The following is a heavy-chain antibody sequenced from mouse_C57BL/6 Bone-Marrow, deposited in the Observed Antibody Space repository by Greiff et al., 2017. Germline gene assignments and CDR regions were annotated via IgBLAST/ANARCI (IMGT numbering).Heavy chain of an antibody. CDR3: ARGRGNHYSMDY. D-gene: IGHD2-1*01. CDR1: GFSLTSYG. CDR2: IWAGGST. Sequence: VQLVESGPGLVAPSPSLSITCTVSGFSLTSYGVHWVRQPPGKGLEWLGVIWAGGSTNYNSALMSRLSISKDNSKSQVFLKMNSLQTDDTAVYYCARGRGNHYSMDYWGQGTSVTVSS. J-gene: IGHJ4*01. V-gene: IGHV2-9*02.